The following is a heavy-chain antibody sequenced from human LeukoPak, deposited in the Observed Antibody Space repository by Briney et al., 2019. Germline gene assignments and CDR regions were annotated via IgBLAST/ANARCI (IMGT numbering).Heavy chain of an antibody. D-gene: IGHD1-14*01. J-gene: IGHJ5*02. CDR3: VRDNSIADRGWWFDP. CDR1: GFRFTGYW. V-gene: IGHV1-46*01. Sequence: GGSVKVSCKASGFRFTGYWMHWVRQAPGQGLEWMGIIDPSGHITNSAQKFQGRLTVTRDTPTSTVYMELSSLRSDDTAVYYCVRDNSIADRGWWFDPWGQGTLVTVSS. CDR2: IDPSGHIT.